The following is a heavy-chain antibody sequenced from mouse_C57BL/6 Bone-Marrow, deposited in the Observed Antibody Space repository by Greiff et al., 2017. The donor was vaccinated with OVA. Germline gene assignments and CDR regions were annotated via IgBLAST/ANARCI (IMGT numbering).Heavy chain of an antibody. V-gene: IGHV14-2*01. J-gene: IGHJ4*01. CDR1: GFNIKDYY. Sequence: EVQLQQSGAELVKPGASVKLSCTASGFNIKDYYMHWVKQRPEQGLEWIGRIAPEDGDTKYAPKFQGKATITADTSSNTAYLQLSSLTSEDTAVYYCARVYGSFYAMDYWGQGTSVTVSS. D-gene: IGHD1-1*01. CDR3: ARVYGSFYAMDY. CDR2: IAPEDGDT.